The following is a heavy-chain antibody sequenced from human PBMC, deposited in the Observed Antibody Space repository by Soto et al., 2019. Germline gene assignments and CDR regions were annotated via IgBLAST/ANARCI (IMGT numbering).Heavy chain of an antibody. D-gene: IGHD3-10*02. Sequence: QVPLVQSGAEVKEPGDSVRVSCEGSGYTFTAYHIHWVRQAPGHGLEWMGWINPKFGDTTYAQDFQGRVSMTRDMSISTVYMELRRLTSDDTAIYYCARNMDYYYGRGSGNGHGVWGQGTTVTVFS. CDR1: GYTFTAYH. V-gene: IGHV1-2*02. J-gene: IGHJ6*02. CDR2: INPKFGDT. CDR3: ARNMDYYYGRGSGNGHGV.